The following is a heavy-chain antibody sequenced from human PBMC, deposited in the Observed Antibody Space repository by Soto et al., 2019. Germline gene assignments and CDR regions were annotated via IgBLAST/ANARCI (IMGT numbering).Heavy chain of an antibody. D-gene: IGHD3-10*02. Sequence: QVQLQQWGAGLLKPSETLSLTCGVYGGSFSPYYWSWIRQPPGKGLEWIGEITHSGSTNYKPSLKSRVTISVDTSKNQFSLKFTSVTAADTAVYYCARGGKSVMFMQGYYFDYWGQGTLVTVSS. CDR3: ARGGKSVMFMQGYYFDY. V-gene: IGHV4-34*02. CDR2: ITHSGST. CDR1: GGSFSPYY. J-gene: IGHJ4*02.